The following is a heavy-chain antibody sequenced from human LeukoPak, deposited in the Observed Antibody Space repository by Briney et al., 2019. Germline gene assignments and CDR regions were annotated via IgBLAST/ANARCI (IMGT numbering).Heavy chain of an antibody. Sequence: ASVKVSCKASGYTFTSYGISWVRQVPGQGLEWMGWISAYNGNTNYAQKLQGRVTMTTDTSTSTAYMELRSLRSDDTAVYYCARAPQYYDILTGYFWYYFDYWGQGTLVTVSS. CDR2: ISAYNGNT. CDR3: ARAPQYYDILTGYFWYYFDY. J-gene: IGHJ4*02. V-gene: IGHV1-18*01. D-gene: IGHD3-9*01. CDR1: GYTFTSYG.